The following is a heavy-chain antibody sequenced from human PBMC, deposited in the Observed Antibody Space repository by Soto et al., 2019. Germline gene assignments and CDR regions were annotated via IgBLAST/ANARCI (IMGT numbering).Heavy chain of an antibody. CDR3: ARGRIDRYYGSGSVIFDY. V-gene: IGHV1-69*13. J-gene: IGHJ4*02. D-gene: IGHD3-10*01. CDR2: IIPIFGTA. CDR1: GGTFSSYA. Sequence: GASVKVSCKASGGTFSSYAISWVRQAPGQGLEWMGGIIPIFGTANYAQKFQGRVTITADESTSTAYMELSSLRSEDTAVYYCARGRIDRYYGSGSVIFDYWGQGTLVTVSS.